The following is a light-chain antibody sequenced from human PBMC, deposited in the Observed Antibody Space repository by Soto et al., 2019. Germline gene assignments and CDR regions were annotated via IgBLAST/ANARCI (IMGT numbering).Light chain of an antibody. CDR1: QGVSSY. V-gene: IGKV3-11*01. CDR3: QQRSNWPPSIA. CDR2: DAS. Sequence: EMVLTQSPATLSLSPGERATLSCRASQGVSSYLAWYQQKPGQDPRLLIYDASNRATGTPARFSGSGSGTAITPPISSIDPEDFAVYYCQQRSNWPPSIAFGQGKRLEIK. J-gene: IGKJ5*01.